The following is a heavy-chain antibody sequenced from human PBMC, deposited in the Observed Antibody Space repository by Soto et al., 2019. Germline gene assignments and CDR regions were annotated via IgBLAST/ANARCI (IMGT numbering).Heavy chain of an antibody. V-gene: IGHV4-59*08. CDR3: ARHYGGAAHVGY. Sequence: QVQLQESGPGLVKPSETLSLTCTVSGGSISSYYWSWIRQPPGKGLEWIGYIYYSGSTNYNPSLKSRVTISVDTSKNQLSLKLTSVTAADPAVYYCARHYGGAAHVGYWGQGTLVTVSS. D-gene: IGHD4-17*01. J-gene: IGHJ4*02. CDR1: GGSISSYY. CDR2: IYYSGST.